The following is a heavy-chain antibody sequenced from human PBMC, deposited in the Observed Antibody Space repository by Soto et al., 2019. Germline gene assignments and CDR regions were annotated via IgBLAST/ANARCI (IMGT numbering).Heavy chain of an antibody. Sequence: EVQLVESGGGLVQPGGSLRLSCAASGFTFSSYSMNWVRQAPGKGLEWVSYISSSSSTIYYADSVKGRFTISRDNAKNSLYLQMNSLRAEDMAVYDCARELNYGLFDYWGQGTLVTVSS. D-gene: IGHD4-17*01. CDR1: GFTFSSYS. V-gene: IGHV3-48*01. CDR2: ISSSSSTI. J-gene: IGHJ4*02. CDR3: ARELNYGLFDY.